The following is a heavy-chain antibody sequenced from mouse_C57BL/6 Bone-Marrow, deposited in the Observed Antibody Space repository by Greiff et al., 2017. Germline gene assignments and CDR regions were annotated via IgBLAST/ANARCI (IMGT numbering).Heavy chain of an antibody. D-gene: IGHD1-1*01. J-gene: IGHJ2*01. V-gene: IGHV1-64*01. Sequence: VQLQQPGAELVKPGASVKLSCKASGYTFTSYWMHWVKQRPGQGLEWIGMIHPNSGSTNYNEKFKSKATLTVDKSSSTAYMQLSSLTSEDSAVYYCAREGYGSSYENYWGQGTTLTVSS. CDR1: GYTFTSYW. CDR2: IHPNSGST. CDR3: AREGYGSSYENY.